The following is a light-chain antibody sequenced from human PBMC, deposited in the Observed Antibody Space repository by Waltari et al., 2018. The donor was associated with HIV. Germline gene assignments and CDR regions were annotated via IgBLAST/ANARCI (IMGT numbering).Light chain of an antibody. CDR2: NDS. J-gene: IGLJ1*01. CDR1: SMGSKS. V-gene: IGLV3-21*04. Sequence: SYVLTQPPSVSVAPGKTATFHCGGNSMGSKSVHWYQQNPGTAPVLVLYNDSERPSGITQRFSGANSGNTATLTVTRVEAGDEADYYCQVWGSNSDQFYVCGTGTKVTVL. CDR3: QVWGSNSDQFYV.